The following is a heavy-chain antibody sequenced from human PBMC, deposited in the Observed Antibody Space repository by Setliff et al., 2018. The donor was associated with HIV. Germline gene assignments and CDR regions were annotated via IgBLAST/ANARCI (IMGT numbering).Heavy chain of an antibody. CDR2: ISPNTGDT. J-gene: IGHJ5*02. V-gene: IGHV1-2*02. CDR3: ARGGYYTSGTWFDP. D-gene: IGHD3-10*01. Sequence: ASVKVSCKASGYTFTSYYMHWVRQAPGQGLEWIGWISPNTGDTGIALKFQGRVTMTRDTSTSTTYLELDRLTYDDTAIYYCARGGYYTSGTWFDPWGQGTLVTVSP. CDR1: GYTFTSYY.